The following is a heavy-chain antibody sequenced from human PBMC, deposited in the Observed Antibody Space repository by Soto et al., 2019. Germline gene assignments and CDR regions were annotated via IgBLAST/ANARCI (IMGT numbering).Heavy chain of an antibody. CDR1: GYTFTSYG. V-gene: IGHV1-18*01. CDR2: ISAYNGNT. CDR3: ARDLRYNWNDVDYFDY. Sequence: GASVKVSCKASGYTFTSYGISWVRQAPGQGLEWMGWISAYNGNTNYAQKLQGRVTMTTDTSTSTAYIELRSLRSDDTAVYYCARDLRYNWNDVDYFDYWGQGTLVTVSS. J-gene: IGHJ4*02. D-gene: IGHD1-1*01.